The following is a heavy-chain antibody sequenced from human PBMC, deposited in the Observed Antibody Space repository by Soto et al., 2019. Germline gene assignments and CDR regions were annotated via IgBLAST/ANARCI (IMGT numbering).Heavy chain of an antibody. CDR2: FDFSGST. J-gene: IGHJ6*02. CDR3: ARGSASGTSYYYGMDV. CDR1: DGSTSSYD. V-gene: IGHV4-59*01. Sequence: SETLSLTCTVSDGSTSSYDWGWIRQPPGKGLEWIGSFDFSGSTNYNPSLKSRVTISVDTSKKQFSLKLSSVTTADTAVYYCARGSASGTSYYYGMDVWGQGTTVTVSS. D-gene: IGHD1-26*01.